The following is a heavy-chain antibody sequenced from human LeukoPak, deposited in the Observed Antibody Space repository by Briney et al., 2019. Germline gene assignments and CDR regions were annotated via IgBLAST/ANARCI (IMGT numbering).Heavy chain of an antibody. D-gene: IGHD6-19*01. Sequence: ASVKVSCKPSRGPVCSYAISRVRQAPGQPLEWMGGIIPIFGTANYAQQFQRRVTITADESTSTAYMELSSLRSEDTAVYYCARDSYSSGWSPGGAFDIWGQGTMVTVSS. CDR3: ARDSYSSGWSPGGAFDI. V-gene: IGHV1-69*13. CDR2: IIPIFGTA. CDR1: RGPVCSYA. J-gene: IGHJ3*02.